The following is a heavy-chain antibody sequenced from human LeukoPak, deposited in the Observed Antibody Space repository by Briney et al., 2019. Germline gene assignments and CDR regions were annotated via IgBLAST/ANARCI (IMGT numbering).Heavy chain of an antibody. CDR2: INHSGST. Sequence: SETLSLTCAVYGGSFSGYYWSWIRQPPGKGLEWIGEINHSGSTNYNPSLKSRVTISVDTSKNQFSLKLSSVTATDTAVYYCARHVAGGIAFDIWGRGTMVTVSS. CDR3: ARHVAGGIAFDI. CDR1: GGSFSGYY. J-gene: IGHJ3*02. D-gene: IGHD4-23*01. V-gene: IGHV4-34*01.